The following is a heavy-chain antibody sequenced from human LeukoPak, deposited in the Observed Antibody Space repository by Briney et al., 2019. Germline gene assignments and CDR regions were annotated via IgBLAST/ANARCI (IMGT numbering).Heavy chain of an antibody. J-gene: IGHJ4*02. CDR1: GYTFTSYD. CDR2: MNPNSGNT. CDR3: AAYCSGGSCYIR. D-gene: IGHD2-15*01. Sequence: ASVKVSCKASGYTFTSYDINWVRQATGQGLEWMGWMNPNSGNTGYAQKFQGRVTITRNTSISTVYMELSSLRSEDTAVYCCAAYCSGGSCYIRWGQGTLVTVSS. V-gene: IGHV1-8*03.